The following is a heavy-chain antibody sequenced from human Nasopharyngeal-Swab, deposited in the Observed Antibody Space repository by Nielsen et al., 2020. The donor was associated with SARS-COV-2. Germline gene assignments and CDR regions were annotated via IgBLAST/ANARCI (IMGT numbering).Heavy chain of an antibody. CDR1: GYAFTSYY. CDR2: INPGSGGT. D-gene: IGHD2-2*01. Sequence: ASVKVSCKSSGYAFTSYYIHWVRQAPGQGLEWMGMINPGSGGTTYAQKFQGRVTMTRDTSTSTVFMDLSSLRSEDTAVYYCARRGRCSGSSCDMDVWGQGTTVTVSS. J-gene: IGHJ6*02. CDR3: ARRGRCSGSSCDMDV. V-gene: IGHV1-46*01.